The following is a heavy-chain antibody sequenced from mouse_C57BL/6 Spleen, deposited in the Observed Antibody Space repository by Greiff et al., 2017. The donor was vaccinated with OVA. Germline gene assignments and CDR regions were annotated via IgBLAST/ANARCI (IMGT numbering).Heavy chain of an antibody. V-gene: IGHV7-1*01. CDR1: GFTFSDFY. CDR3: ARDAGSGYAMDY. Sequence: DVKLVESGGGLVQSGRSLRLSCATSGFTFSDFYMEWVRQAPGKGLEWIAASRNKANDYTTKYSVSVKGRFIVSRDTSQSILYLQMNALRAEDTSVYYCARDAGSGYAMDYWGPGTSVTVSS. D-gene: IGHD3-2*02. J-gene: IGHJ4*01. CDR2: SRNKANDYTT.